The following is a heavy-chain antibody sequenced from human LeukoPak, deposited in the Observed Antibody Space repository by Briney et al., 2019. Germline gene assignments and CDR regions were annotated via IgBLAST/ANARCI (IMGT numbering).Heavy chain of an antibody. V-gene: IGHV5-51*01. CDR2: IYPGDSDT. J-gene: IGHJ3*02. D-gene: IGHD6-13*01. Sequence: GESLKISCKGSASSFTSYWIGWVRQMPGKGLEWMGIIYPGDSDTRYSPSFQGQVTISADKSISTAYLQWSSLKASDTAMYYCARRDSSSXLAFDIWGQGTMVTVSS. CDR1: ASSFTSYW. CDR3: ARRDSSSXLAFDI.